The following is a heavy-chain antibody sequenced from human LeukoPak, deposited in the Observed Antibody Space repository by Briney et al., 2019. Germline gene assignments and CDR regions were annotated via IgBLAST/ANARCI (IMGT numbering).Heavy chain of an antibody. CDR1: GFTLSNYA. V-gene: IGHV3-30*04. CDR3: ARGPATDYYDTSGYCDY. D-gene: IGHD3-22*01. CDR2: ISFDGRNT. J-gene: IGHJ4*02. Sequence: GRSLRLSCAASGFTLSNYAMHWVRQAPGKGLEWVTNISFDGRNTHYVDSVKGRFTISRDNSKNTLYLQMSSPRPEDTAVYYCARGPATDYYDTSGYCDYWGQGTLVTVSS.